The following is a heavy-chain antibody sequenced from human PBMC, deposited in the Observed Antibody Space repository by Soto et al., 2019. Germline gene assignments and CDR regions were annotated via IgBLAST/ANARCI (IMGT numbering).Heavy chain of an antibody. V-gene: IGHV1-58*01. CDR1: GFTFTSSA. CDR3: AAGPHTNYYDSSGYYYPLGY. D-gene: IGHD3-22*01. Sequence: SVKVSCKASGFTFTSSAVQWVRQARGQRLEWIGWIVVGSGNTNYAQKLQERVTITRDMSTSTAYMELSSLRSEDTAVYYCAAGPHTNYYDSSGYYYPLGYWGQGTLVTVSS. J-gene: IGHJ4*02. CDR2: IVVGSGNT.